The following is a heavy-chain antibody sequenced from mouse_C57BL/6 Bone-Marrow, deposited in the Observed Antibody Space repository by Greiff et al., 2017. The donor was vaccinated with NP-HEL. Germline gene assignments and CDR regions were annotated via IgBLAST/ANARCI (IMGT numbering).Heavy chain of an antibody. CDR2: INPSSGYT. CDR3: AAITTVVAPYAMDY. D-gene: IGHD1-1*01. J-gene: IGHJ4*01. V-gene: IGHV1-4*01. Sequence: VQLQQSGAELARPGASVKMSCKASGYTFTSYTMHWVKQRPGQGLEWIGYINPSSGYTKYNQKFKDKATLTADKSSSTAYMQLSSLTSEDSAVYYCAAITTVVAPYAMDYWGQGTSVTVSS. CDR1: GYTFTSYT.